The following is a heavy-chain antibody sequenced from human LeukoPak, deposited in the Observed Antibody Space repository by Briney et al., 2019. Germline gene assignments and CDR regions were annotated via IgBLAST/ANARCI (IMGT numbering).Heavy chain of an antibody. CDR3: ARGAAVALEL. CDR1: GFTLIDYN. J-gene: IGHJ4*02. Sequence: PGGSLRLSCGASGFTLIDYNMHWVRQAPGKGLEYVAFIQFEGTTEYYTDSVKGRFTMSRDKSKNTLYLQMNSLRGGDTAVYYCARGAAVALELWGQGTLVTVSS. V-gene: IGHV3-30*02. CDR2: IQFEGTTE. D-gene: IGHD6-19*01.